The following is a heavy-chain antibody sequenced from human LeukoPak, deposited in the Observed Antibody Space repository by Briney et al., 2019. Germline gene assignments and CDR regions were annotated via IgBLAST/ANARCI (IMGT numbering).Heavy chain of an antibody. J-gene: IGHJ6*03. CDR2: INHSGST. V-gene: IGHV4-34*01. Sequence: SETVSLTCAVYGGSFSGYYWSWIRQPPGKGLEWIGEINHSGSTNYNPSLKSRVTISVNTSKNQFSLKLSSVTAADTAVYYCARGSRKRGYSYGYPYYYYYYMDVWGKGTTVTVSS. D-gene: IGHD5-18*01. CDR3: ARGSRKRGYSYGYPYYYYYYMDV. CDR1: GGSFSGYY.